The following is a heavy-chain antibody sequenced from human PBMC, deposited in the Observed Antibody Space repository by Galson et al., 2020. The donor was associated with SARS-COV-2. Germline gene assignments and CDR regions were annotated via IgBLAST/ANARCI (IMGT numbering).Heavy chain of an antibody. J-gene: IGHJ3*02. CDR3: AREDIVLVDAFDI. Sequence: GGSLRLSCAASGFTFSSYAMHWVRQAPGKGLEWVAVISYAGSNKYYADSVKGRFTISRDNSKNTLYLQMNSLRAEDTAVYYCAREDIVLVDAFDIWGQGTMVTVSS. CDR2: ISYAGSNK. CDR1: GFTFSSYA. D-gene: IGHD2-8*01. V-gene: IGHV3-30*01.